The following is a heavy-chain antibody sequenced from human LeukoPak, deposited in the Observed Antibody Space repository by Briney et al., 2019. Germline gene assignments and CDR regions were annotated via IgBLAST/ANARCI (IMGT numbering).Heavy chain of an antibody. D-gene: IGHD6-19*01. CDR3: VRTMTREWGGWYDNDY. CDR1: GSSVSNHW. J-gene: IGHJ4*03. V-gene: IGHV4-4*07. CDR2: ISSHGYT. Sequence: SETLSLTCTVSGSSVSNHWWIWIRQPAGKGLEWIGRISSHGYTNYNPSLKSRVAMSVDTSKNQFSLKLNSVTAADTAVYYCVRTMTREWGGWYDNDYWGRGTLVTVSS.